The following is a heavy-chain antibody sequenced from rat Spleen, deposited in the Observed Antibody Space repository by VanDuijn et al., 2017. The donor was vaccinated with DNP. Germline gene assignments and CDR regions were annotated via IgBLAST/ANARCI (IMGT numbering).Heavy chain of an antibody. Sequence: EVQLVESGGGPVQPGRSLKLSCVASGFIFSNYWMTWIRQAPGKGLEWVASISSTGDNTYYSDSVKGRFSLSRDNAKSTLYLQVNSLRSEDTATYYCTRQEDSGLFAYWRQGTLVTVSS. CDR3: TRQEDSGLFAY. CDR2: ISSTGDNT. CDR1: GFIFSNYW. D-gene: IGHD4-4*01. V-gene: IGHV5-31*01. J-gene: IGHJ3*01.